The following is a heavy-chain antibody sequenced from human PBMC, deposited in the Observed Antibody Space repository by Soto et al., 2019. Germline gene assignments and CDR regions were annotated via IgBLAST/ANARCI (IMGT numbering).Heavy chain of an antibody. CDR2: INSDGDTS. CDR3: TRGWVDYYGSGNYYPRFDP. D-gene: IGHD3-10*01. Sequence: PGGSLRLSCVASGFGFHTYWMHWVRQVPGKGLVWVARINSDGDTSTYADSVKGRFSISRDNTKNTLFLQMNGVRDDDTAVYYCTRGWVDYYGSGNYYPRFDPWGQGALVTVSS. V-gene: IGHV3-74*01. J-gene: IGHJ5*02. CDR1: GFGFHTYW.